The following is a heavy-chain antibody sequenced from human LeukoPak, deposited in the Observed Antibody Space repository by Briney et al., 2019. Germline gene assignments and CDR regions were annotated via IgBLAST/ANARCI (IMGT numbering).Heavy chain of an antibody. CDR3: AREPRGLIPAAFSPYYFDY. J-gene: IGHJ4*02. Sequence: TGGSLRLSCAASGFTFSSYWMSWVRQAPGKGLEWVANIKQDGSEKYYVDSVKGRFTISRDNAKNSLYLQMNSLRAEDTAVYYCAREPRGLIPAAFSPYYFDYWGQGTLVTVSS. V-gene: IGHV3-7*01. D-gene: IGHD2-2*01. CDR2: IKQDGSEK. CDR1: GFTFSSYW.